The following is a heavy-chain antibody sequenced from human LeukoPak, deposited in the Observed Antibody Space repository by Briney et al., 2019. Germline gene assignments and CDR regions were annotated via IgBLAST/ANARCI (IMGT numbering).Heavy chain of an antibody. CDR3: ARSPGRRYFDL. CDR1: GFTFSSYS. V-gene: IGHV3-21*01. Sequence: PGGSLRLSCAASGFTFSSYSMNWVRQAPGKGLEWVSSSSSSSSYIYYADSVKGRFTISRDNAKNSLYLQMNSLRAEDTAVYYCARSPGRRYFDLWGRGTLVTVSS. D-gene: IGHD1-26*01. J-gene: IGHJ2*01. CDR2: SSSSSSYI.